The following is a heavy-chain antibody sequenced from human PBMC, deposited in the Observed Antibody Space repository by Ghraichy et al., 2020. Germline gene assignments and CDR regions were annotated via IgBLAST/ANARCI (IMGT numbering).Heavy chain of an antibody. CDR3: AKVRGTDYYYYYGMDV. CDR1: GFTFRSYA. V-gene: IGHV3-23*01. Sequence: GSVKVSCAASGFTFRSYAMSWVRQAPGKGLEWVSAISGSGGSTYYADSVKGRFTISRDNSKNTLYLQMNSLRAEDTAVYYCAKVRGTDYYYYYGMDVWGQGTTVTVSS. D-gene: IGHD1-7*01. CDR2: ISGSGGST. J-gene: IGHJ6*02.